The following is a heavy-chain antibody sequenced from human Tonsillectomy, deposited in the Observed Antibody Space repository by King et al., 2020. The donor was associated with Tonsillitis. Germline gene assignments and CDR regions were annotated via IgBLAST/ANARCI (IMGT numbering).Heavy chain of an antibody. V-gene: IGHV3-33*08. Sequence: VQLVESGGGVVQPGRSLRLSCAASGFTFSSYGMHWVRQAPGKGLECVAVIWYNGSNKYYVDSVKGRFTISRDNSKNTLYLQMNSLRAEDTAVYYCARDGVSYYYMDVWGKGTTVTVSS. CDR2: IWYNGSNK. D-gene: IGHD3-16*01. CDR1: GFTFSSYG. CDR3: ARDGVSYYYMDV. J-gene: IGHJ6*03.